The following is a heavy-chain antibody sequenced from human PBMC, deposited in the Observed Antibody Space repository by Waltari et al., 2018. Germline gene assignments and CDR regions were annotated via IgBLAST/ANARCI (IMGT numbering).Heavy chain of an antibody. J-gene: IGHJ5*02. CDR3: TKSGSFFYDASAAIFDP. V-gene: IGHV3-23*01. CDR1: GFSVDSYA. Sequence: EVQLLESGGGLVRPGGSLRGSCDASGFSVDSYAMSWVRQSSGKGLELVSPVRCNGLKTYYADSVKGRFTISSDNSKNTVSLEMNSLRADDTAVYYSTKSGSFFYDASAAIFDPWGQGTRVTVSS. D-gene: IGHD3-16*01. CDR2: VRCNGLKT.